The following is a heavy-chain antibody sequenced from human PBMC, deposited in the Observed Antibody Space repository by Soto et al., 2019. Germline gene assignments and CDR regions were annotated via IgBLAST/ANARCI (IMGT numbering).Heavy chain of an antibody. CDR3: ARDQGIAARPYYYYYYGVDV. V-gene: IGHV1-46*01. CDR1: GYTFTSYY. CDR2: INPSGGST. Sequence: ASVKVSCKASGYTFTSYYMHWVRQAPGQGLEWMGIINPSGGSTSYAQKFQGRVTMTRDTSTSTVYMELSSLRSEDTAVYYCARDQGIAARPYYYYYYGVDVWGQGTTVTVSS. J-gene: IGHJ6*02. D-gene: IGHD6-6*01.